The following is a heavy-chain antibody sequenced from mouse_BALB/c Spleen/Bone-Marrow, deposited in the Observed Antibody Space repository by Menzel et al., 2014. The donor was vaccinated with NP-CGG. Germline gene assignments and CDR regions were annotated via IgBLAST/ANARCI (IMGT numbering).Heavy chain of an antibody. CDR3: ARSPQRDYAMDY. J-gene: IGHJ4*01. Sequence: VQLKESGGGLVKPGGSLKLSCAASGFTFSSYAMSWVRRSPEKRLEWVAEISSGGSYTYYPDTVTGRFTISRDNAKNTLYLEMSSLRSEDTAMYYCARSPQRDYAMDYWGQGTSVTVSS. V-gene: IGHV5-9-4*01. CDR2: ISSGGSYT. CDR1: GFTFSSYA. D-gene: IGHD3-2*02.